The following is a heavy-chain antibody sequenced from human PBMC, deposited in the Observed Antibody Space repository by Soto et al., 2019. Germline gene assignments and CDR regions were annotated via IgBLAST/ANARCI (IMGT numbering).Heavy chain of an antibody. Sequence: EVQVVQSGAVVKKPGESLKISCKTSGFTFSTSAIGWVRQMPGKGLEWMGIINPADSEATYSPSFQGQVTFSADKSISNAYLHWSSLKASDKDIYSCAPYYNYWNTWGKGTLVTVSS. V-gene: IGHV5-51*01. CDR3: APYYNYWNT. CDR2: INPADSEA. D-gene: IGHD3-3*01. CDR1: GFTFSTSA. J-gene: IGHJ4*02.